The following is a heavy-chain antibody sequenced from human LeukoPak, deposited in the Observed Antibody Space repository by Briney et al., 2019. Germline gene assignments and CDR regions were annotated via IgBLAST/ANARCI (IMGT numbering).Heavy chain of an antibody. Sequence: GGSLRPSCAASGFTFSSYSMNWVRQAPGKGLEWVSSISSSSSYIYYADSVKGRFTISRDNAKNSLYLQMNSLRAEDTAVYYCARDLGGSSLDYYYYYMDVWGKGTTVTVSS. J-gene: IGHJ6*03. CDR2: ISSSSSYI. V-gene: IGHV3-21*01. CDR3: ARDLGGSSLDYYYYYMDV. CDR1: GFTFSSYS. D-gene: IGHD6-13*01.